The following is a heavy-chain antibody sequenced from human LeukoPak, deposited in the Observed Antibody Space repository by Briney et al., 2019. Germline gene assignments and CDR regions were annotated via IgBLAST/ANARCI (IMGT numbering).Heavy chain of an antibody. CDR1: GLTHHDYA. D-gene: IGHD2-2*02. J-gene: IGHJ6*03. Sequence: GGSLRLSCAISGLTHHDYAMTWVRQAPGKGLEWVSTIVGDSSKTYYADSVKGRFTISRDNSNYMLFLHMNSLRAEDTAIYYCAKQPYNYYYYLDVWGKGTTVTVSS. CDR2: IVGDSSKT. V-gene: IGHV3-23*01. CDR3: AKQPYNYYYYLDV.